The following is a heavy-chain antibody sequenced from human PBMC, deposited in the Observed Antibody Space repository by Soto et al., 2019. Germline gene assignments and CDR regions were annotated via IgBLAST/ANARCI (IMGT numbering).Heavy chain of an antibody. D-gene: IGHD2-21*02. Sequence: QVQLVQSGAEVKKPGSLVKVSCKASGGTFSSYAISWVRQAPGQGLEWMGGIIPIFGTANYAQKFQGRVTITADESTSTAYMELSSLRSEDTAVYYCARGGACCGDCYSPPEYFQHWGQGTLVTVSS. CDR2: IIPIFGTA. V-gene: IGHV1-69*01. J-gene: IGHJ1*01. CDR3: ARGGACCGDCYSPPEYFQH. CDR1: GGTFSSYA.